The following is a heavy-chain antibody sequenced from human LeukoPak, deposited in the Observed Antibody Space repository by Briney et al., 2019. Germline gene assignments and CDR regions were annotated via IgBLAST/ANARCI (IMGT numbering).Heavy chain of an antibody. CDR3: ARDYGLHITAMAGGY. CDR2: ISSSSSYI. J-gene: IGHJ4*02. D-gene: IGHD5-18*01. Sequence: PGGSLRLSCAASGFTFSSYSMNWARQAPGKGLEWVSSISSSSSYIYYADSVKGRFTISRDNAKNSLYLQMNSLRAEDTAVYYCARDYGLHITAMAGGYWGQGTLVTVSS. V-gene: IGHV3-21*01. CDR1: GFTFSSYS.